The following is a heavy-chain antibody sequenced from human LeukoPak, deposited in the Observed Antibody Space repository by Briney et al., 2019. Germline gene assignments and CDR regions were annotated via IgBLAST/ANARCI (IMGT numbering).Heavy chain of an antibody. V-gene: IGHV3-23*01. CDR1: GFTFSSYA. CDR2: ISGSGDNT. J-gene: IGHJ4*02. CDR3: AKGSYYDSSGSFYFDY. D-gene: IGHD3-22*01. Sequence: QCGGSLRLSCAASGFTFSSYAMSWVRQAPGKGLEWVSGISGSGDNTYYADSVKGRFTISRDNSKNTLYVQVNSLGTEDTAAYYCAKGSYYDSSGSFYFDYWGQGTLVTVSS.